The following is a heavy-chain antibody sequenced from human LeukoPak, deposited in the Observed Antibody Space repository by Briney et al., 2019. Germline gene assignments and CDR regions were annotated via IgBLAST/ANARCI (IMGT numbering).Heavy chain of an antibody. CDR2: ISNSGDTI. J-gene: IGHJ3*02. CDR3: ARRLYTSQAPYAFDI. Sequence: GGSLRLSCAASGFTFSDYYMSWIRQAPGKGLEWVSIISNSGDTIFYADSVKGRFTISRDNAENSLHLQMSGLRAEDTAMYYCARRLYTSQAPYAFDIWGQGTMVTVS. CDR1: GFTFSDYY. V-gene: IGHV3-11*04.